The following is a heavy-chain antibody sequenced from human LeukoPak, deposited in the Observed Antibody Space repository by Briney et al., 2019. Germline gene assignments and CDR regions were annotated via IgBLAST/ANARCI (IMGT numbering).Heavy chain of an antibody. CDR2: ISYDGSNK. CDR3: AKDIDCSGGSCYTWGYYGMDV. D-gene: IGHD2-15*01. J-gene: IGHJ6*04. Sequence: GGSLRLSCAAPGFTFSSYGMHWVRQAPGKGLEWVAVISYDGSNKYYADSVKGRFTISRDNSKNTLYLQMNSLRAEDTAVYYCAKDIDCSGGSCYTWGYYGMDVWGKGTTVTVSS. V-gene: IGHV3-30*18. CDR1: GFTFSSYG.